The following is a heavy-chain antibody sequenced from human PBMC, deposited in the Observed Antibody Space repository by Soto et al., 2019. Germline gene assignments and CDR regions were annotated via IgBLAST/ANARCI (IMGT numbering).Heavy chain of an antibody. V-gene: IGHV3-15*01. CDR3: TTGPFGGSSNTHY. D-gene: IGHD3-16*01. Sequence: EVQLVESGGVLVNPGGSLRLSCAASGFTFANAWMSWVRQAPGKGLEWVARIKSKRDGETTDYAVPVKGRFIISIDDSKDPLYLQMNTLKTEDTTVYYCTTGPFGGSSNTHYWGQGTLVTVS. CDR2: IKSKRDGETT. J-gene: IGHJ4*02. CDR1: GFTFANAW.